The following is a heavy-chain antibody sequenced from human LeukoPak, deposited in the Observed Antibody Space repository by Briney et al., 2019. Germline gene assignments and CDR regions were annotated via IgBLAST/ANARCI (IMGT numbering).Heavy chain of an antibody. V-gene: IGHV1-18*01. CDR2: ISAYNGNT. J-gene: IGHJ6*03. CDR1: GYTFTSYG. CDR3: AIDKGYCSSTSCYESHYYYMDV. D-gene: IGHD2-2*01. Sequence: GASVKVSCKASGYTFTSYGISWVRQAPGQGLEWMGWISAYNGNTNYAQKLQGRVTMTTDTSTSTAYMELRSLRSDDTAVYYCAIDKGYCSSTSCYESHYYYMDVWGKGTTVTVSS.